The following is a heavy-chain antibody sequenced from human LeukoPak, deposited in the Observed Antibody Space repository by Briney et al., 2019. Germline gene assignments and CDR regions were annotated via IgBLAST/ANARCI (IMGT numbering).Heavy chain of an antibody. CDR1: SGSINSYY. CDR3: ARDVPNYYDSSGYYHNWFDP. V-gene: IGHV4-4*08. J-gene: IGHJ5*02. CDR2: IYTSGST. D-gene: IGHD3-22*01. Sequence: SETLSLTCTVSSGSINSYYWNWIRQPPGKGLEWIGRIYTSGSTNYNPSLKSRVTISVDTSKNQFSLKLSSVTAADTAVYYCARDVPNYYDSSGYYHNWFDPWGQGTLVTVSS.